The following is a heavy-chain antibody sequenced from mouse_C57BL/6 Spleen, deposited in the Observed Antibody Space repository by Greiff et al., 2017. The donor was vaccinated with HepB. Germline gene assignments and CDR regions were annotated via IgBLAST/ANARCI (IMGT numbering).Heavy chain of an antibody. V-gene: IGHV7-3*01. Sequence: EVKLVESGGGLVQPGGSLSLSCAASGFTFTDYYMSWVRQPPGKALEWLGFIRNKANGYTTEYSASVKGRFTISRDNSQSILYLQMNSLRAEDSATYYCARSPRYYGNYGFDYWGQGTTLTVSS. CDR1: GFTFTDYY. CDR3: ARSPRYYGNYGFDY. J-gene: IGHJ2*01. D-gene: IGHD2-1*01. CDR2: IRNKANGYTT.